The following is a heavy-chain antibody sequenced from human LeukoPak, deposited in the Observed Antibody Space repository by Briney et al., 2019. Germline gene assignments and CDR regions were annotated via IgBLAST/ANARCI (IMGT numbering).Heavy chain of an antibody. CDR3: ATPLYSSSWPSFDY. V-gene: IGHV1-69*05. J-gene: IGHJ4*02. CDR1: GGTFSSYA. D-gene: IGHD6-13*01. Sequence: SVKVSCKASGGTFSSYAISWVRQAPGQGLEWMGRIIPIFGTANYAQKCQGRVTITTDESTSTAYMELSSLRSEDTAVYYCATPLYSSSWPSFDYWGQGTLVTVSS. CDR2: IIPIFGTA.